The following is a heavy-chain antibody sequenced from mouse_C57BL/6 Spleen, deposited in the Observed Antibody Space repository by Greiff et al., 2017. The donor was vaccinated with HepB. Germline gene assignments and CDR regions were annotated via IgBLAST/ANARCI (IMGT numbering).Heavy chain of an antibody. J-gene: IGHJ4*01. V-gene: IGHV1-80*01. Sequence: VKLQESGAELVKPGASVKISCKASGYAFSSYWMNWVKQRPGKGLEWIGQIYPGDGDTNYNGKFKGKATLTADKSSSTAYMQLSSLTSEDSAVYFCARWEDYYGSSSYWGQGTSVTVSS. CDR2: IYPGDGDT. D-gene: IGHD1-1*01. CDR1: GYAFSSYW. CDR3: ARWEDYYGSSSY.